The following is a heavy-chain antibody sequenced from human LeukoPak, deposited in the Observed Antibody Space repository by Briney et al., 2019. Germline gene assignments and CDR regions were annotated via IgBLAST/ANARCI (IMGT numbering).Heavy chain of an antibody. CDR2: ICINGGST. CDR3: ARAAMVTGPNWFDP. D-gene: IGHD5-18*01. J-gene: IGHJ5*02. Sequence: PGGSLRLSCAAPGFTLSSYAMHWVRQAPRKRLEYVSPICINGGSTYYANSVKGRFTISRDNSKNTLYLQMGSLRAEDMAVYYCARAAMVTGPNWFDPWGEGTLVTVSS. CDR1: GFTLSSYA. V-gene: IGHV3-64*01.